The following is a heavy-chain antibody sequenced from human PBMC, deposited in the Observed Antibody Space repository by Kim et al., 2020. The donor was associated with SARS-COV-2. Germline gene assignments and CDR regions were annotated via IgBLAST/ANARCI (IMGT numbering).Heavy chain of an antibody. CDR1: GGSFSGYY. D-gene: IGHD6-19*01. CDR3: AMQRGYDSGNSYDS. J-gene: IGHJ5*01. Sequence: SETLSLTCAVYGGSFSGYYWSWIRQPPGKGLEWIGEINHSASTNYNPSLKSRVTISVDTSKNQFSLKLSSVTAADTAVHYCAMQRGYDSGNSYDSWGQGTLVTVSS. V-gene: IGHV4-34*01. CDR2: INHSAST.